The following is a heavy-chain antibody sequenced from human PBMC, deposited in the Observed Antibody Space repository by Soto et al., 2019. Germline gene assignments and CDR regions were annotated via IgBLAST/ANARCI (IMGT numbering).Heavy chain of an antibody. D-gene: IGHD2-21*02. CDR2: INAGNGNT. Sequence: GASVKVSCKAPGYTFTSYAMHWVRQAPGQRLEWMGWINAGNGNTKYSQKFQGRVTITRDTSASTGYMELSSLRSEDTAVYYCARSIVVVTALDYWGQGTLVTVSS. V-gene: IGHV1-3*01. CDR3: ARSIVVVTALDY. J-gene: IGHJ4*02. CDR1: GYTFTSYA.